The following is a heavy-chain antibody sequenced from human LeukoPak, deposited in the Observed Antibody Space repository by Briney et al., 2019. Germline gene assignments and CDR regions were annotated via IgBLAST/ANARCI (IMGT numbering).Heavy chain of an antibody. CDR3: AKEMYGMDV. CDR2: ISYDGSNK. Sequence: GGSLRLSCAASGFTFSSYSMNWVRQAPGKGLEWVAVISYDGSNKYYADSVKGRFTISRDNSKNTLYLQMNSLRAEDTAVYYCAKEMYGMDVWGQGTTVTVSS. V-gene: IGHV3-30*18. CDR1: GFTFSSYS. J-gene: IGHJ6*02.